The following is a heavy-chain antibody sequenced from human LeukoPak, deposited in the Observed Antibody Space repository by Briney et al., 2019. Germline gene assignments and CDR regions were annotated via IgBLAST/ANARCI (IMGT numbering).Heavy chain of an antibody. V-gene: IGHV4-34*01. J-gene: IGHJ6*02. Sequence: TETLSLTCAVYGGSFSGYYWSWIRQPPGKGLEWIGEINHSGSTNYNPSLKSRVTISVDTSKNQFSLKLSSVTAADTAVYYCARATDYYGMDVWGQGTTVTVSS. D-gene: IGHD4-17*01. CDR2: INHSGST. CDR1: GGSFSGYY. CDR3: ARATDYYGMDV.